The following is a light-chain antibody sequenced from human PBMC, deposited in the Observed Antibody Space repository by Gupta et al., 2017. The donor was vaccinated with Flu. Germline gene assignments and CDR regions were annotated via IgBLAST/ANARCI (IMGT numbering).Light chain of an antibody. CDR1: SSNIGGNS. J-gene: IGLJ2*01. CDR2: SNN. Sequence: QSVLTQPPSVSGTPGQRVTLSCSGGSSNIGGNSVNWYQQLPGTAPKALIYSNNQRPSGVPDRFSGSKSGTSASLAISGLQSEDEADYYCSALDDSLKGVVFGGGTKLTVL. V-gene: IGLV1-44*01. CDR3: SALDDSLKGVV.